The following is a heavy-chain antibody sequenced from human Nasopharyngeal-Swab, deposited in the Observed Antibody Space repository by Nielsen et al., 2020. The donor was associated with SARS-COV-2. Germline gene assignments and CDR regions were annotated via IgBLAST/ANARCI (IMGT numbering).Heavy chain of an antibody. CDR1: GGSFSGYY. CDR2: INHSGST. J-gene: IGHJ5*02. CDR3: ARGTAMGMYNWFDP. Sequence: SETLSLTCAVYGGSFSGYYWSWIRQPPGKGLEWIGEINHSGSTNYNPSLKSRVTISVDRSKNQFSLKLSSVTAADTAVYYCARGTAMGMYNWFDPWGQGTLVTVSS. D-gene: IGHD5-18*01. V-gene: IGHV4-34*01.